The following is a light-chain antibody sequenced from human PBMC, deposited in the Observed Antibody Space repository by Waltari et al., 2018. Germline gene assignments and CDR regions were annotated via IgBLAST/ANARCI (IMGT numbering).Light chain of an antibody. CDR3: QSYDTSLSVV. V-gene: IGLV1-40*01. Sequence: QSVLTQPPSVSGAPGQRVTISCTGSGSHIRAGYDVHWYPHLPRGAPKLLIYGSSSRPLGVPDRFFGSTSGNSASLAIIGLRAEDEGDYYCQSYDTSLSVVFGGGTKLTVL. J-gene: IGLJ3*02. CDR1: GSHIRAGYD. CDR2: GSS.